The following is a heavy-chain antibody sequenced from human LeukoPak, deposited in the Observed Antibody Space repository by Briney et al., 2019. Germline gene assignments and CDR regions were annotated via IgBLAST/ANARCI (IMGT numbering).Heavy chain of an antibody. J-gene: IGHJ4*02. Sequence: PGRSLRLSCAASGYIFRNYGMHWVRQAPGKGLEWLAVVNFDGRNKYYAGSVKGRFTISRDDSKNTLYLQMNRLRPEDTGIYYCAKWEGNSEYYLDYWGQGTLVTVSS. CDR3: AKWEGNSEYYLDY. D-gene: IGHD1-26*01. CDR1: GYIFRNYG. CDR2: VNFDGRNK. V-gene: IGHV3-33*06.